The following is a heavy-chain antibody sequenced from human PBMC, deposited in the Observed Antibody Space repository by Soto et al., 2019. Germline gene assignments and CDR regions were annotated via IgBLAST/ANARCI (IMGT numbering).Heavy chain of an antibody. V-gene: IGHV2-5*02. CDR1: GFSLSTIGVG. CDR2: IYWDDDK. D-gene: IGHD3-22*01. J-gene: IGHJ4*02. Sequence: QITLKESGPTLVKPTQTLTLTCTFSGFSLSTIGVGVGWIRQPPGKALECLALIYWDDDKRYSPSLKSRLTITKDTSKNQVVLTMTNMDPVDTATYYCAHRRRYYDSSGYYYLDYWGQGTLVTVSS. CDR3: AHRRRYYDSSGYYYLDY.